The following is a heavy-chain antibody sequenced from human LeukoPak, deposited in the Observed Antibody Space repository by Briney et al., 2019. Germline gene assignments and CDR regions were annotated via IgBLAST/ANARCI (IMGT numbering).Heavy chain of an antibody. CDR1: GCTFSSHG. D-gene: IGHD3-22*01. V-gene: IGHV1-18*01. CDR3: ARAYYHDTSSYQGFDF. Sequence: ASVKVSCKASGCTFSSHGYTWGRQAPGQGLEWMGWISAYNGNTDYAQKFQGRVTMTTDTSTSTAYMELRSLRSDDTAVYFCARAYYHDTSSYQGFDFWGQGTLVTVSS. CDR2: ISAYNGNT. J-gene: IGHJ4*02.